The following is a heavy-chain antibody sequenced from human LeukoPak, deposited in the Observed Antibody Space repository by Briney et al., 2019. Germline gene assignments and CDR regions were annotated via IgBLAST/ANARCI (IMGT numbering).Heavy chain of an antibody. D-gene: IGHD2-21*01. J-gene: IGHJ4*02. CDR3: ARMTPESAIPEYYFDY. CDR2: IWANGNDE. CDR1: AFTFSYYG. Sequence: GRSLRLSCAASAFTFSYYGMHWVRQAPGKGLEWVAVIWANGNDEYYADSVKGRFAISRDNSKNTVYLQMNSLRAEDTAVYYCARMTPESAIPEYYFDYWGQGTLVTVSS. V-gene: IGHV3-33*01.